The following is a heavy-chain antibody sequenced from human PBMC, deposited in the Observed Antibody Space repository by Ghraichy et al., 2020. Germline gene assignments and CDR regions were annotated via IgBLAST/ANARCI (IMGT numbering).Heavy chain of an antibody. V-gene: IGHV4-39*01. CDR2: IYYSGST. CDR1: GGSISSSSYY. D-gene: IGHD6-13*01. Sequence: SQTLSLTCTVSGGSISSSSYYWGWIRQPPGKGLEWIGSIYYSGSTYYNPSLKSRVTISVDTSKNQFSLKLSSVTAADTAVYYCAGLVRGRAAAGWFDPWGQGTLVTVSS. CDR3: AGLVRGRAAAGWFDP. J-gene: IGHJ5*02.